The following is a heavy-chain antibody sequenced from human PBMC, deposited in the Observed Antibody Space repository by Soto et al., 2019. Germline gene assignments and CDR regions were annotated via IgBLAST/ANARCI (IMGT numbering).Heavy chain of an antibody. CDR3: AKEPGVDFGDYCDY. Sequence: ESGGSLVQPGGSLRLSCAASGFSFREFAMSWVRQAPGKGLEWVSGISGSGSNTYYADSVKGRFTISRDNSKNTLYLQMNSLGPADTAVYDCAKEPGVDFGDYCDYWGQGTLVTVSS. D-gene: IGHD4-17*01. V-gene: IGHV3-23*01. J-gene: IGHJ4*02. CDR2: ISGSGSNT. CDR1: GFSFREFA.